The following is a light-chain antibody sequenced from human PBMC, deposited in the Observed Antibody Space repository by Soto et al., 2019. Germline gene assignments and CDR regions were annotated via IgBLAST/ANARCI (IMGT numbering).Light chain of an antibody. Sequence: ESVLTKSPRSLSLSSGETATLSCRASQSVSSTYLAWYQQKPGQAPRLLIYDASNRATGIPDRFSGSGSGTDFTLTISRLEPEDFAVYYCHHYGGSPTFGGGTIVDIK. J-gene: IGKJ4*01. CDR1: QSVSSTY. CDR2: DAS. CDR3: HHYGGSPT. V-gene: IGKV3-20*01.